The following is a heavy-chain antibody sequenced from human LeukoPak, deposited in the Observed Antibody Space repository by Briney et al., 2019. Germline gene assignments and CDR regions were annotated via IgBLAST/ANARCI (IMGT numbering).Heavy chain of an antibody. D-gene: IGHD6-19*01. CDR3: AKGVGYSSGWYTN. J-gene: IGHJ4*02. V-gene: IGHV3-30*18. CDR1: GFTSSSYG. CDR2: ISYDGSNK. Sequence: GRSLRLSCAASGFTSSSYGMHWVRQAPGKGLEWVAVISYDGSNKYYADSVKGRFTISRDNSKNTLYLQMNSLRAEDTAVYYCAKGVGYSSGWYTNWGQGTLVTVSS.